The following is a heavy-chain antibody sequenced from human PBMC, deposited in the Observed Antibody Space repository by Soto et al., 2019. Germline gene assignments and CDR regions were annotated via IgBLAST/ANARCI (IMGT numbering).Heavy chain of an antibody. CDR2: ITTSGSYI. D-gene: IGHD3-16*01. V-gene: IGHV3-21*01. Sequence: EVQLVESGGGLVKPGGSLRLSCAASGFTFSSYDMNWVRQAPGKGLEYVSSITTSGSYIYYGDSVRGRFTISRDNAKNSLFMQADSLRAEDTGVYYCVRSGTAPMLIHNWFDPWGQGTRVTVSS. CDR1: GFTFSSYD. CDR3: VRSGTAPMLIHNWFDP. J-gene: IGHJ5*02.